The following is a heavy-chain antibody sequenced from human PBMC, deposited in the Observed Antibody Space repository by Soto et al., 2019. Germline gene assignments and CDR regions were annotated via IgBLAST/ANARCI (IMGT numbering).Heavy chain of an antibody. CDR2: INPNSGGT. CDR1: GYTFTGYY. J-gene: IGHJ4*02. V-gene: IGHV1-2*02. Sequence: ASVKVSGTASGYTFTGYYMHWVRQAPGQGLEWMGWINPNSGGTNYAQKFQGRVTMTRDTSISTAYMELSRLRSDDTAVYYCASVDTAMVSGWYFDYWGQGTLVTVSS. CDR3: ASVDTAMVSGWYFDY. D-gene: IGHD5-18*01.